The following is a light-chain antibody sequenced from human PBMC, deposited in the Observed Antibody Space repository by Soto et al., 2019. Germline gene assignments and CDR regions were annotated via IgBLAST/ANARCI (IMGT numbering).Light chain of an antibody. Sequence: DIQMTQFASSLSASVGYSFTTTCRASQIIRSWLAWYQQKPGEAPKLLINDVYSLQSGVPSRFSGSGSGTDFTLTISGLQPEDFATYYCQQANSFPLTFGQRTLLEIK. CDR3: QQANSFPLT. CDR2: DVY. CDR1: QIIRSW. V-gene: IGKV1-12*01. J-gene: IGKJ5*01.